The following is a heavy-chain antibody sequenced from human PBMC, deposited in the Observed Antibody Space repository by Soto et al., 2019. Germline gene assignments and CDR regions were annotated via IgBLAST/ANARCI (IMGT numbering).Heavy chain of an antibody. V-gene: IGHV4-59*01. D-gene: IGHD3-9*01. CDR1: GGSISSYY. CDR3: ARAGDHYDILTGYYHFDY. Sequence: SETLSLTCTVSGGSISSYYWSWIRQPPGKGLEWIGYIYYSGSTNYNPSLKSRVTISVDTSKNQFSLKLSSVTAADTAVYYCARAGDHYDILTGYYHFDYWGQGTLVTVSS. CDR2: IYYSGST. J-gene: IGHJ4*02.